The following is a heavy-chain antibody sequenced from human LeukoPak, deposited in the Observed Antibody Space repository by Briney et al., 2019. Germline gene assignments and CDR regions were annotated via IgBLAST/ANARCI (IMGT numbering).Heavy chain of an antibody. CDR1: GYTFTGYY. Sequence: ASVKVSCKASGYTFTGYYMHWVRQAPGQGLEWMGWINPNSGGTNYAQKFQGRVTMTRDTSISTAYMELSRLRSDDTAVYYCARDSAQLERCFDYWGQGTLVTVSS. J-gene: IGHJ4*02. CDR3: ARDSAQLERCFDY. D-gene: IGHD1-1*01. CDR2: INPNSGGT. V-gene: IGHV1-2*02.